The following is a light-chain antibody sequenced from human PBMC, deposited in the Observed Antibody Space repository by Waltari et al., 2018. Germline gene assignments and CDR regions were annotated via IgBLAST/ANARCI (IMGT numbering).Light chain of an antibody. CDR3: QQYYSTPQKT. V-gene: IGKV1-NL1*01. J-gene: IGKJ1*01. Sequence: DIKMIKSPSSMPASVGDRVTITCRASHSISNSLAWYQQKQGKAPKLLLYAASGLQRGVPSRFSGSGSGTDYTLTISNLQPEDFATYYCQQYYSTPQKTFGQGTKVEIK. CDR2: AAS. CDR1: HSISNS.